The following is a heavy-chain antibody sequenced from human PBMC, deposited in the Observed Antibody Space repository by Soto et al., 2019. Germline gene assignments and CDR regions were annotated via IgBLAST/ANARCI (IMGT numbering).Heavy chain of an antibody. D-gene: IGHD1-1*01. CDR3: ARFNNAYNRQTFDY. J-gene: IGHJ4*02. CDR2: MYYSGST. V-gene: IGHV4-59*01. CDR1: GGSISSYY. Sequence: PSETLSLTCSVSGGSISSYYWSWIRQPPGKGLEWIGSMYYSGSTNYNPSLKSRVTISVDTSKNQFSLKLSSVTAADTAVYYCARFNNAYNRQTFDYWGQGTLVTVSS.